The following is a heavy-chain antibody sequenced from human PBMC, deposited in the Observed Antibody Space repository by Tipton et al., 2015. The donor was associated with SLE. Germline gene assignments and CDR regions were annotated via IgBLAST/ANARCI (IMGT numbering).Heavy chain of an antibody. Sequence: SGFTFSSYGMHWVRQAPGKGLEWVAVIWYDGSNKYYADSVKGRFTISRDNSKNTLYLQMNSLRAEDTAVYYCARDDVARGAFDIWGQGTMVTVSS. CDR2: IWYDGSNK. J-gene: IGHJ3*02. D-gene: IGHD1-26*01. CDR3: ARDDVARGAFDI. V-gene: IGHV3-33*01. CDR1: GFTFSSYG.